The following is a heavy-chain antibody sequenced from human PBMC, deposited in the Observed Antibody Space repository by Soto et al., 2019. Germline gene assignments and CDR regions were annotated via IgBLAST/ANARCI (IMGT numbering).Heavy chain of an antibody. CDR1: GGTFSSYA. J-gene: IGHJ4*02. D-gene: IGHD3-22*01. V-gene: IGHV1-69*01. CDR3: ARGYYYDSSGYYSNAYYFDY. Sequence: QVQLVQSGAEVKKPGSSVTVSCKASGGTFSSYAISWVRQAPGQGLEWMGGIIPIFGTANYAQKFQGRVTITADESTSTAYTELSSLRSEDTAVYYCARGYYYDSSGYYSNAYYFDYWGQGTLVTVSS. CDR2: IIPIFGTA.